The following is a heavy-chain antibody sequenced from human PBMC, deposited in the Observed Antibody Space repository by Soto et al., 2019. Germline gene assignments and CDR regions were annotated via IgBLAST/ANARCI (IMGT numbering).Heavy chain of an antibody. J-gene: IGHJ6*02. Sequence: EVQLLESGGGLVQPGGSLRLSCAASGFTFSSYAMSWVRQAPGKGLEWVSAISGSGDTTYYADSVKGRFTISRDNSKNTLYLQMNSLRVEDTAVYYCAKDRASPVSRYYYGLDVWGQGTTVTVSS. CDR2: ISGSGDTT. CDR3: AKDRASPVSRYYYGLDV. D-gene: IGHD3-10*01. V-gene: IGHV3-23*01. CDR1: GFTFSSYA.